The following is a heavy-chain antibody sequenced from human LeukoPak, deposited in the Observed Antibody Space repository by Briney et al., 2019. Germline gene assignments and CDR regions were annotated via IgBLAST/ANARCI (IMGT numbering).Heavy chain of an antibody. Sequence: PSETLSLTCTVSGGSISSYYWSWIRQPPGKGLEWIGYIYCSGSTNYNPSLKSRVTISVDTSKNQFSLKLSSVTAADTAVYYCARVGFWSGYYVDYWGQGTLVTVSS. CDR1: GGSISSYY. J-gene: IGHJ4*02. CDR2: IYCSGST. D-gene: IGHD3-3*01. CDR3: ARVGFWSGYYVDY. V-gene: IGHV4-59*01.